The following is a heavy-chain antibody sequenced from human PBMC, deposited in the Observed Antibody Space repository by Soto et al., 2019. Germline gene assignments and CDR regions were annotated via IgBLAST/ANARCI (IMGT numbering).Heavy chain of an antibody. CDR2: ISYDGSYK. J-gene: IGHJ6*02. D-gene: IGHD4-4*01. CDR3: VRVQSTGAYTNYRSYHYYGMDV. CDR1: GFTFSTYA. V-gene: IGHV3-30*04. Sequence: QVHLVESGGGVVQPGRSLRLSCAASGFTFSTYAMHWVRQAPGKGLEWVAVISYDGSYKYYADSVKGRFTISRDNSKNLLYLQMNTMRAEDTAVYYCVRVQSTGAYTNYRSYHYYGMDVWGQGTTVTVSS.